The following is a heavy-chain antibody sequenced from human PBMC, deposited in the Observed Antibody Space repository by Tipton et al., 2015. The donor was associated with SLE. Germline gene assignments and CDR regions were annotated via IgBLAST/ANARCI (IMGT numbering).Heavy chain of an antibody. CDR1: NGSISSSPYY. Sequence: TLSLTCTVSNGSISSSPYYWGWIRQSPGKGLEWVGSIYYSGSTYYNPSLKSRVTISLDTSENQFSLKLSSVTAAGTAVYYCARDRYCGAGSCFDWYFDLWGRGTLVTVSS. V-gene: IGHV4-39*07. D-gene: IGHD2-15*01. CDR2: IYYSGST. J-gene: IGHJ2*01. CDR3: ARDRYCGAGSCFDWYFDL.